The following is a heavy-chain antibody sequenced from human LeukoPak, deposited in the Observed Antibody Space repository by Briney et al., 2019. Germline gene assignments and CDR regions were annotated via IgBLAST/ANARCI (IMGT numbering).Heavy chain of an antibody. Sequence: QTGGSLRLSCAASGFTFSSYAMSWVRQAPGKGLEWVSAISGSGGSTYYADSVKGRFTISRDNSKNTLYLQMNSLRAEDTAVYYCAKSGYSGYDLFGYYYYGMDVWSKGTTVTVSS. D-gene: IGHD5-12*01. CDR2: ISGSGGST. CDR1: GFTFSSYA. CDR3: AKSGYSGYDLFGYYYYGMDV. J-gene: IGHJ6*04. V-gene: IGHV3-23*01.